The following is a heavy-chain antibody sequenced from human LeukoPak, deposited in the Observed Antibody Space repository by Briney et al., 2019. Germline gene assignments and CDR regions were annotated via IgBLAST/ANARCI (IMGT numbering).Heavy chain of an antibody. CDR3: ARDKYYYDSSGYYYFDY. CDR2: IRYDGTNK. Sequence: GGSLRLSCATSGFTFSIYGMHWVRQAPGKGLEWVSFIRYDGTNKYYADSVKGRFTISRDNSKNTLYLQIYSLRAEDTAVYYCARDKYYYDSSGYYYFDYWGQGTLVTVSS. J-gene: IGHJ4*02. CDR1: GFTFSIYG. V-gene: IGHV3-30*02. D-gene: IGHD3-22*01.